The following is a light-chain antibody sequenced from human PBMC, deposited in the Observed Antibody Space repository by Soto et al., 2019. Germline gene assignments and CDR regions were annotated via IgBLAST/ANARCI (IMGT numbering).Light chain of an antibody. CDR3: NQDYSTHRT. Sequence: DIVMTQSPDSLAVSLGERATINCKSSQSVLHSPTNTTYLAWYQKKPGQPPKLLIYWASPRESGVPDRFSGSGSGTDCTLSINSLQADYAAVYYCNQDYSTHRTFGQGTKVDIK. CDR2: WAS. V-gene: IGKV4-1*01. CDR1: QSVLHSPTNTTY. J-gene: IGKJ1*01.